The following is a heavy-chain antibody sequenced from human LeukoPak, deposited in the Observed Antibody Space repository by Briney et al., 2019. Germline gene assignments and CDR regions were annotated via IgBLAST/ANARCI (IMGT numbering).Heavy chain of an antibody. CDR3: ATQRDHSDYVFDF. Sequence: SETLSLTCTLSGGSISSYYWSWIRQSPGKGLEWPGYISHSGTTNFKSSLKSRVTISVETSKKQFSLKPSSGTAADVAIYFWATQRDHSDYVFDFWGQGTLVTVSS. D-gene: IGHD4-11*01. J-gene: IGHJ4*02. CDR2: ISHSGTT. V-gene: IGHV4-59*01. CDR1: GGSISSYY.